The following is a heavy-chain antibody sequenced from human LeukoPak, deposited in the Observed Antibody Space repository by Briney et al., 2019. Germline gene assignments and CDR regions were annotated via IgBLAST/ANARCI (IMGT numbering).Heavy chain of an antibody. CDR1: GATFSSYA. V-gene: IGHV1-69*13. CDR3: ASWRVYCSSTSCYEHYYYGMDV. Sequence: SVKVSCKASGATFSSYAISWVRQAPGQGLEWMGGIIPIFGTANYAQKFQGRVTITADESTSTAYMELSSLRSEDTAVYYCASWRVYCSSTSCYEHYYYGMDVWGQGTTVTVSS. CDR2: IIPIFGTA. D-gene: IGHD2-2*01. J-gene: IGHJ6*02.